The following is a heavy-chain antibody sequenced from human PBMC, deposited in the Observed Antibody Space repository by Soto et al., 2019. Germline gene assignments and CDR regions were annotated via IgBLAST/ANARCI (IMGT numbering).Heavy chain of an antibody. V-gene: IGHV4-39*01. Sequence: QLQLQESGPGLVKPSETLSLTCTVSGVSISSSSYYWGWFRQPPGKGLEWIGTIYYGGSSYSNPSLTSQVPISLDTSKNQFSLTLTSVTDADTAVYYCARHGSYWGQGTLVTVSS. CDR2: IYYGGSS. J-gene: IGHJ4*02. CDR3: ARHGSY. CDR1: GVSISSSSYY.